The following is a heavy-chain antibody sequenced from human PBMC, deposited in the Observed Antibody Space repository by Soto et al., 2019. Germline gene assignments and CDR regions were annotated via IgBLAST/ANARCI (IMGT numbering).Heavy chain of an antibody. D-gene: IGHD6-13*01. CDR1: GGSISGYY. CDR3: ARDGTEAGSRGMDV. J-gene: IGHJ6*02. Sequence: QVQLQESGPGLVKPSETLSLTCSVSGGSISGYYWSWIRQSPEKGLEWIGYIYNGGSTNYNPSLQSRVTMSLDTSKNQISLKLSSVTAADTALFYCARDGTEAGSRGMDVWGQGTTVIVSS. V-gene: IGHV4-59*01. CDR2: IYNGGST.